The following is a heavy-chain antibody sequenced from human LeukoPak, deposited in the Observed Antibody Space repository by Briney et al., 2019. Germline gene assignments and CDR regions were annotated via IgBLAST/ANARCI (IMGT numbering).Heavy chain of an antibody. V-gene: IGHV1-69*06. D-gene: IGHD1-7*01. CDR2: IIPIFGTA. CDR3: ARDSGTSVYFDY. CDR1: GGTFSSYA. J-gene: IGHJ4*02. Sequence: ASVKVSCKASGGTFSSYAISWVRQAPGQGLEWMGGIIPIFGTANYAQKFQGRVTITADKSTSTAYMELSSLRSEDTAVYYCARDSGTSVYFDYWGQGTLSPSPQ.